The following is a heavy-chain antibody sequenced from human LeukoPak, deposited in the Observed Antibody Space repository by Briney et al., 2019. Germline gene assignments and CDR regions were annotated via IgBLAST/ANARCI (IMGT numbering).Heavy chain of an antibody. D-gene: IGHD3-9*01. J-gene: IGHJ4*02. CDR1: GFTFSSDG. CDR3: PRALSDWSFQDLEIGVSFDS. V-gene: IGHV3-74*01. CDR2: IDTDGGNT. Sequence: PGGSLRLSCAASGFTFSSDGIHWVRHAPGKGRVWGSRIDTDGGNTNYADSVKGRVTISRDNGQNTVYLQMSSLRSEDTAVYYCPRALSDWSFQDLEIGVSFDSWGQGPLVTVSS.